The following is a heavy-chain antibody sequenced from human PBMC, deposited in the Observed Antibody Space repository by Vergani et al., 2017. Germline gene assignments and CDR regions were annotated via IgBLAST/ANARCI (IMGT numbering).Heavy chain of an antibody. CDR1: GFTFSSYG. CDR2: ISYDASNK. V-gene: IGHV3-30*18. J-gene: IGHJ4*02. CDR3: AKDQERGGWSAPRTHFDY. D-gene: IGHD6-19*01. Sequence: QVQLVESGGGVVQPGRSLRLSCAASGFTFSSYGMHWVRQAPGKGLEWVAVISYDASNKYYADSVKGRFTISRDNSKNTLYLQMNSLRAEDTALYYCAKDQERGGWSAPRTHFDYWGQGTLVTVSS.